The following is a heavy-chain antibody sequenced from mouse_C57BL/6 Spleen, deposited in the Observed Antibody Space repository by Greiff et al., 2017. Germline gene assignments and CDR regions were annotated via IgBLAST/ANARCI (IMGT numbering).Heavy chain of an antibody. D-gene: IGHD2-3*01. CDR1: GYSFTDYN. V-gene: IGHV1-39*01. CDR2: INPNYGTT. CDR3: AHGETYDESWFAY. J-gene: IGHJ3*01. Sequence: VQLKQSGPELVKPGASVKISCKASGYSFTDYNMNWVKQSNGKSLEWIGVINPNYGTTSYNQKFKGKATLTVDQSSSTAYMQLNSLTSEDSAVYYCAHGETYDESWFAYWGQGTLVTVSA.